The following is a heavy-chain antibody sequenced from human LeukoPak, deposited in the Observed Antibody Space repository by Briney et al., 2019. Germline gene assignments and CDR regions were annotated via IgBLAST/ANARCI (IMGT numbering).Heavy chain of an antibody. D-gene: IGHD3-16*02. CDR1: GFTFSDSA. CDR3: TRYIEMDV. Sequence: QTGGSLRLSCAASGFTFSDSAIPWVRQASGKGLEWVGRIRSKANSYATAYAASVKGRFTISRDDSENTAYLQMNSLKTEDTAVYYCTRYIEMDVWGQGTTVTVSS. J-gene: IGHJ6*02. V-gene: IGHV3-73*01. CDR2: IRSKANSYAT.